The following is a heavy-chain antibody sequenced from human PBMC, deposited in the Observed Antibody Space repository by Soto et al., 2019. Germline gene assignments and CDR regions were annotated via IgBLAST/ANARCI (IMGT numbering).Heavy chain of an antibody. V-gene: IGHV3-23*01. CDR1: GFTFSTYA. Sequence: PGGSLRLSCAASGFTFSTYAMSWVRQAPGRGLEWVSAIGGSGGSTYYADSVKGRFTISRDNSRNTLYLQMNSLRAEDTAVYYCAKDPQSWLPPHGMDVWGQGTTVTVSS. CDR3: AKDPQSWLPPHGMDV. J-gene: IGHJ6*02. D-gene: IGHD6-13*01. CDR2: IGGSGGST.